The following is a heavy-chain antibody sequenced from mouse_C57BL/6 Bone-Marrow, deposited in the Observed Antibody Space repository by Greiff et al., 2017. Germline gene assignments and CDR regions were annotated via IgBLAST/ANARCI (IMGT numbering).Heavy chain of an antibody. CDR1: GYTFTSYW. V-gene: IGHV1-64*01. CDR3: ASSTVVATNAMDY. D-gene: IGHD1-1*01. CDR2: IHPNSGST. Sequence: QVQLQQPGAELVKPGASVQLSCKASGYTFTSYWMHWVKQRPGQGLEWIGMIHPNSGSTNYNEKFKSKATLTVDKSSSTAYMQLSSLTSEDSAVYYCASSTVVATNAMDYWGQGTSVTVSS. J-gene: IGHJ4*01.